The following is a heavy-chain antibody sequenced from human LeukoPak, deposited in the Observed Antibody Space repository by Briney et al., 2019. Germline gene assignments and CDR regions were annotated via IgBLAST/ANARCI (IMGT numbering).Heavy chain of an antibody. CDR2: IYYSGST. Sequence: SETLSLTCTVSGGSISSYYWSWIRQPPGKGLEWIGYIYYSGSTNYNPSLKSRVTISVDKSKNQFSLKLSSVTAADTAVYYCATSHSSGWDYRFDYWGQGTLVTVSS. D-gene: IGHD6-19*01. CDR1: GGSISSYY. J-gene: IGHJ4*02. CDR3: ATSHSSGWDYRFDY. V-gene: IGHV4-59*08.